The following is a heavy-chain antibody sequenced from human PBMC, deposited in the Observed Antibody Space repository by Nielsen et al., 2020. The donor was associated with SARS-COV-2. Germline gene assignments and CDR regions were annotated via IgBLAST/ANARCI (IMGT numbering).Heavy chain of an antibody. CDR3: ARERPHYAP. Sequence: LSLTCAASGFTFSSYWMSWVRQAPGKGLEWVANIKQDGSEKYYVDSVKGRFTISRDNAKNSLYLQMNSLRAEDTAVYYCARERPHYAPWGQGTLVTVSS. D-gene: IGHD2-2*01. CDR2: IKQDGSEK. J-gene: IGHJ5*02. CDR1: GFTFSSYW. V-gene: IGHV3-7*01.